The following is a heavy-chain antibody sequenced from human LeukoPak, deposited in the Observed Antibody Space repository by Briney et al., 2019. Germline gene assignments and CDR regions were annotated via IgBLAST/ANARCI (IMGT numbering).Heavy chain of an antibody. J-gene: IGHJ4*02. D-gene: IGHD6-19*01. CDR1: GYSFTHYA. CDR3: ARDPSNTSGWYIYFDF. CDR2: ISTYNGDT. V-gene: IGHV1-18*01. Sequence: GASVKVSCKTSGYSFTHYAISWVRQAPGQELEWMGWISTYNGDTKYAQKLQGRFTMTSDTSTSTVYMELRSLTSDDTAVYYCARDPSNTSGWYIYFDFWGQGTLVTVSS.